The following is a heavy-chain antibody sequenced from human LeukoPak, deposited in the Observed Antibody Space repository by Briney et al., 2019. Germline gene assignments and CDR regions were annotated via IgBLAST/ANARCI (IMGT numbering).Heavy chain of an antibody. V-gene: IGHV3-30-3*01. Sequence: GGSLRLSCAASGFTFSSYAMHWVRQAPGKGLEWVAVISYDGSNKYYADSVKGRFTISRDNSKNTLYLQMNSLRAEDTAVYYCASPKGSSWRTDGTDIWGQGAMVTVSS. CDR2: ISYDGSNK. CDR3: ASPKGSSWRTDGTDI. CDR1: GFTFSSYA. J-gene: IGHJ3*02. D-gene: IGHD6-13*01.